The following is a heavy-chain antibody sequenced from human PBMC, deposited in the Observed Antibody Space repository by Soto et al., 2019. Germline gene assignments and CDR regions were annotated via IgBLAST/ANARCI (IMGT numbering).Heavy chain of an antibody. J-gene: IGHJ2*01. Sequence: QLQLQESGPGLVNPSETLSLTCTVSGGSISRSSYHWGWIRQPPGKGLEWIGSIDYSGSTNYNPSLKPRATISVDTPTTQFSLKLNSVTAADTAVYYCARRGHYDYVWGSYRSRYFDLWGRGTLVTVSS. CDR3: ARRGHYDYVWGSYRSRYFDL. CDR1: GGSISRSSYH. D-gene: IGHD3-16*02. V-gene: IGHV4-39*01. CDR2: IDYSGST.